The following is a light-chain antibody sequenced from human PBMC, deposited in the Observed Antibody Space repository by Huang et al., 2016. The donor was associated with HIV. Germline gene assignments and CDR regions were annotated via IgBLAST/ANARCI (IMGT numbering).Light chain of an antibody. J-gene: IGKJ2*01. Sequence: EIVMTQSPATLSVSPGERAILSCRASQRVSNNLAWYQQRPGQAPRLLIYDASTRATGIPDRISGSGSGTEFTLTISSLQSEDFAVYYCQQYNVWPAYTFGQGTRLEIK. CDR3: QQYNVWPAYT. V-gene: IGKV3D-15*01. CDR2: DAS. CDR1: QRVSNN.